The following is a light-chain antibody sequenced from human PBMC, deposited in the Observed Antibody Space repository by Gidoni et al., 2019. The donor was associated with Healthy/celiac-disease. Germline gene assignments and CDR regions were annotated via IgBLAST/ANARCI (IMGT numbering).Light chain of an antibody. Sequence: DTQKTQSPSSLSASVGDRVTIPCRASQSISNYLNWYQQKPGKAPKLLIYAASSLQSGVPSRFSGSGSGTDFTLTISSLQPEDFATYYCQQNYSACTFXGXTKVEIK. V-gene: IGKV1-39*01. CDR2: AAS. CDR1: QSISNY. J-gene: IGKJ4*01. CDR3: QQNYSACT.